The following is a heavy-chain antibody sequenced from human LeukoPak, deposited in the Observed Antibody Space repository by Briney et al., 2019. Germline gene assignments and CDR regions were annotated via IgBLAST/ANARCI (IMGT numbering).Heavy chain of an antibody. Sequence: GGSLRLSCAASGFTFSSYEMNWVRQAPGKGLEWVAHIRFDESDKYYSDSVKGRFTISRDTSKNTLYLQMNSLRGEDTAVYYCAKDFRWSQDYWGQGTLVTVSS. D-gene: IGHD4-23*01. CDR2: IRFDESDK. V-gene: IGHV3-30*02. J-gene: IGHJ4*02. CDR1: GFTFSSYE. CDR3: AKDFRWSQDY.